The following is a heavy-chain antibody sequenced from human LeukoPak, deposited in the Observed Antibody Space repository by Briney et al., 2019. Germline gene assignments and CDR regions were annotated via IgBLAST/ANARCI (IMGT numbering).Heavy chain of an antibody. CDR2: ISSSSSYI. V-gene: IGHV3-21*04. CDR3: AKRYYYDSSGYHYYYYYMDV. D-gene: IGHD3-22*01. CDR1: GFTFSSYS. J-gene: IGHJ6*03. Sequence: GGSLRLSCAASGFTFSSYSMNWVRQAPGKGLEWVSSISSSSSYIYYADSVKGRFTISRDNSKNTLYLQMNSLRAEDTAVYYCAKRYYYDSSGYHYYYYYMDVWGKGTTVTVSS.